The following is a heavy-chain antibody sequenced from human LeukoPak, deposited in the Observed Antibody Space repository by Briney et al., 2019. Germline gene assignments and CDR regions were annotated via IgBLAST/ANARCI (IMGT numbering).Heavy chain of an antibody. J-gene: IGHJ4*02. CDR2: INPSGGTA. D-gene: IGHD3-3*01. CDR3: ARGGDFWSGYLALPFDY. Sequence: ASVKVSCKASGYMFTNYYIQWVRQAPGQGLEWMGLINPSGGTATYAQKFQGRVTLTRDTSTSTVYMELNSLRSEDTALYYCARGGDFWSGYLALPFDYWGQGTLVTVSS. V-gene: IGHV1-46*01. CDR1: GYMFTNYY.